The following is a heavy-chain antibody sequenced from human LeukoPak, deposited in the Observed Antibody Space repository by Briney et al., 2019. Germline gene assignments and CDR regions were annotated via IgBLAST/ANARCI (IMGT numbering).Heavy chain of an antibody. CDR2: IYYSGST. CDR3: ARAYSSGWYYFDY. Sequence: SETLSLTCTVSGGSISSYYWSWIRQPPGKGLEWIGYIYYSGSTNYNPSLKSRVTISVDTSKNQFSLKLSSVTAADTAVYYCARAYSSGWYYFDYWGQGTLVTVSS. CDR1: GGSISSYY. J-gene: IGHJ4*02. V-gene: IGHV4-59*01. D-gene: IGHD6-19*01.